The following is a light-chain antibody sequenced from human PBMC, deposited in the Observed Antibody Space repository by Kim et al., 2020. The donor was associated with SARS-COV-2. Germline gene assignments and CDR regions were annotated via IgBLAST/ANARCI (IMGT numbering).Light chain of an antibody. Sequence: GQWVPISCSGSNSNIAVNAVHWYQQLPGTAPKLLIYRDNQRPSGVPDRFSASKSGTSASLALSGLLSEDEADYYCATWDDSLDAWVFGGGTQLTVL. CDR2: RDN. J-gene: IGLJ3*02. V-gene: IGLV1-44*01. CDR1: NSNIAVNA. CDR3: ATWDDSLDAWV.